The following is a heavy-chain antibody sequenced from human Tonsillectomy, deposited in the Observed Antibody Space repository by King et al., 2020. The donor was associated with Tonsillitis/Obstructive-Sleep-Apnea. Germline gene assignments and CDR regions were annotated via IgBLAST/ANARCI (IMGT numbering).Heavy chain of an antibody. CDR3: ARDYPIVVVPAAIPSFFDY. D-gene: IGHD2-2*01. CDR2: INHSGST. V-gene: IGHV4-34*01. J-gene: IGHJ4*02. CDR1: GGSFSGYY. Sequence: QVQLQQWGAGLLKPSETLSLTCAVYGGSFSGYYWSWIRQPPGKGLEWIGEINHSGSTNYNQSLKSRVTISIDTSKNQFSLKLTSVTAADTAVYYCARDYPIVVVPAAIPSFFDYWGQGTLVTVSS.